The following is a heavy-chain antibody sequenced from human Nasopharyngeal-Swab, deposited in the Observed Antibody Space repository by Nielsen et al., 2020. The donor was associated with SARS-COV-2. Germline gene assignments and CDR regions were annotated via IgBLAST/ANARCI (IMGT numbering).Heavy chain of an antibody. J-gene: IGHJ2*01. CDR2: IIPIFGTA. CDR1: RGTFSSYA. CDR3: ARTTVKNWYFDL. V-gene: IGHV1-69*13. Sequence: SVKVSCKASRGTFSSYAISWVRQAPGQGLEWMGGIIPIFGTANDAQKFQGRVTITADESTSTAYLELSSLRSEDTAVYYCARTTVKNWYFDLWGRGTLVTVSS. D-gene: IGHD4-17*01.